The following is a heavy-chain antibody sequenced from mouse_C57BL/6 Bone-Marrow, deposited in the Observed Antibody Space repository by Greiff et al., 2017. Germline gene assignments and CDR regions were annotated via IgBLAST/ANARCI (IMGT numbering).Heavy chain of an antibody. CDR3: ATYYYGMAWFAY. J-gene: IGHJ3*01. CDR2: IDPSDSYT. D-gene: IGHD1-1*01. V-gene: IGHV1-59*01. Sequence: QVQLQQPGAELVRPGTSVKLSCKASGYTFTSYWMHWVKQRPGQGLEWIGVIDPSDSYTNYNQQFKGKATLTVDTSSSTAYMQLSSLTSEDSAVYYCATYYYGMAWFAYWCQGTLVTVSA. CDR1: GYTFTSYW.